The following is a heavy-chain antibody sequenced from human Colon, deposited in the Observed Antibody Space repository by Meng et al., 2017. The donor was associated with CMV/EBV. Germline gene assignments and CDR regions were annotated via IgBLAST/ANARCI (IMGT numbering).Heavy chain of an antibody. V-gene: IGHV3-74*01. J-gene: IGHJ6*02. CDR1: GFTFRSYW. CDR2: INKDGGSI. Sequence: GGSLRLSCTGSGFTFRSYWMHWVRQVPGKGLVWVSRINKDGGSITYADFVEGRFTISRDNSKNTLYLQMNSLRAEDTAVYYCAKDRYYGSGKDYGMDVWGQGTTVTVSS. CDR3: AKDRYYGSGKDYGMDV. D-gene: IGHD3-10*01.